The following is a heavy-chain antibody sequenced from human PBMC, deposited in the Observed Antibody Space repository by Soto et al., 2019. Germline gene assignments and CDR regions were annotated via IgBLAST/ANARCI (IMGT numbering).Heavy chain of an antibody. CDR3: ARAGPRIQLLYYYYYMDV. V-gene: IGHV4-34*01. D-gene: IGHD5-18*01. Sequence: SETLSLTCAVYGGSFSGYYWSWIRQPPGKGLEWIGEINHSGSTNYNPSLKSRVTISVDTSKNQFSLKLSSVTAADTAVYYCARAGPRIQLLYYYYYMDVWGKGTTVTVS. CDR2: INHSGST. J-gene: IGHJ6*03. CDR1: GGSFSGYY.